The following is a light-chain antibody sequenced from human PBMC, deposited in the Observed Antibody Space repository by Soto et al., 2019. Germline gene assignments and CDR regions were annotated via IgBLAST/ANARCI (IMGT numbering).Light chain of an antibody. V-gene: IGKV3D-11*01. CDR2: DAS. J-gene: IGKJ1*01. Sequence: EIVLTQSPATLSLSPGERATLSCRASQGVSSFLGWYQQKPGQAPRLLIYDASNRATGIPPRFSGSGSGTDFTLTISSLEPEDFAVYYCQQRSSWTFGQGTKVEIK. CDR1: QGVSSF. CDR3: QQRSSWT.